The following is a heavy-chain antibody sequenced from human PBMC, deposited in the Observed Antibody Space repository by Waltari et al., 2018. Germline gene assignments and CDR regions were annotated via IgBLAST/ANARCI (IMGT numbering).Heavy chain of an antibody. J-gene: IGHJ4*02. D-gene: IGHD6-19*01. CDR2: IYHSGST. Sequence: QVQLQESGPGLVKPSETLSLTCAVSGYSISSGYYWGWIRQPPGKGLERIGSIYHSGSTYDNPSLKSRVTIAVDTSKNQFSLKLSSVTAADTAVYYCARSVAVAGSFSYWGQGTLVTVSS. CDR3: ARSVAVAGSFSY. CDR1: GYSISSGYY. V-gene: IGHV4-38-2*01.